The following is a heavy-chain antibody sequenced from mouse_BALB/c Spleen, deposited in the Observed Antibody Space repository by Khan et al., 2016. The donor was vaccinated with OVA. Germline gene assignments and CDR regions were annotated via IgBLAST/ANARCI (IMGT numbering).Heavy chain of an antibody. CDR1: GYTFTSYT. V-gene: IGHV1-4*01. Sequence: VQLQQSGAELARPGASVKMSCKASGYTFTSYTIHWIKQRPGQGLEWIGYINPSSGYTNYNQKFKDKATLTADKSSPTAYMQLSSLTSDDCAVYCCARDGAYYRNDGWFAYWGKGTLVTVSA. D-gene: IGHD2-14*01. CDR3: ARDGAYYRNDGWFAY. CDR2: INPSSGYT. J-gene: IGHJ3*01.